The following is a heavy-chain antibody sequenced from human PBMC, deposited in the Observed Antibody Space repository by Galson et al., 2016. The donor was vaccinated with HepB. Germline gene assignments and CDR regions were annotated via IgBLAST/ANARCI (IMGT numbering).Heavy chain of an antibody. CDR1: GFNFNLYD. V-gene: IGHV3-13*01. D-gene: IGHD6-13*01. CDR3: AREGYSSSLVY. CDR2: IGAAGET. Sequence: SLRLSCAASGFNFNLYDMSWVRQEIGKSLEWVATIGAAGETYYAGSVTGRFTIPRDNAKNSMYLQMSSLRAEDTARYFCAREGYSSSLVYWGQGSLVFVSS. J-gene: IGHJ4*02.